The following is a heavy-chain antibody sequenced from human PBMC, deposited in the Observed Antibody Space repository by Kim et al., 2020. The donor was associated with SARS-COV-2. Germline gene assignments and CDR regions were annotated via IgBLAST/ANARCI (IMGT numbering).Heavy chain of an antibody. J-gene: IGHJ4*02. CDR3: ARDARRYNWNSGFDY. CDR1: GGSISSYY. D-gene: IGHD1-7*01. Sequence: SETLSLTCTVSGGSISSYYWSWIRQPPGKGLEWIGYIYYSGSTNYNPSLKSRVTISVDTSKNQFSLKLSSVTAADTAVYYCARDARRYNWNSGFDYWGQGTLVTVSS. CDR2: IYYSGST. V-gene: IGHV4-59*01.